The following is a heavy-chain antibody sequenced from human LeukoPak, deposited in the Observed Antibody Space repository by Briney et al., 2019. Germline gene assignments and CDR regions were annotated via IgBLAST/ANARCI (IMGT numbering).Heavy chain of an antibody. Sequence: GGSLRLSCAASGFTFRNYWMSWVRQAPGKGLEWVAKIKQDGSEKYYVDSVKGRFTISRDNAKNSLYLQMNSLRAEDTAVYYCARGGSYKDDFDMWGQGTMVIVSS. CDR2: IKQDGSEK. V-gene: IGHV3-7*01. CDR3: ARGGSYKDDFDM. CDR1: GFTFRNYW. D-gene: IGHD1-26*01. J-gene: IGHJ3*02.